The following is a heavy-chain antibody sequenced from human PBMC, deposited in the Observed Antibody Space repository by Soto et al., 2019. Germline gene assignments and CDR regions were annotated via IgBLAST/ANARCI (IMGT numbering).Heavy chain of an antibody. D-gene: IGHD3-10*01. V-gene: IGHV2-5*02. J-gene: IGHJ4*02. CDR1: GFSLTTRGVA. CDR3: AHRPRGFSYYFDY. CDR2: IYWDDDE. Sequence: QITLKESGPTLVKPTQTLTLTCTFSGFSLTTRGVAVGWIRQPPGKALEWLALIYWDDDEGYSPSLKSRLTITKDTSKSQVVPRMTNMDPVDTATYYCAHRPRGFSYYFDYWGQGTLVTVSS.